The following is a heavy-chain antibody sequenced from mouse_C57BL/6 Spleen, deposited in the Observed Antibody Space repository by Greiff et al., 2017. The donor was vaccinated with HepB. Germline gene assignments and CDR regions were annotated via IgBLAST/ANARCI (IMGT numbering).Heavy chain of an antibody. CDR3: ARRGEIYYGNLGAMDY. J-gene: IGHJ4*01. Sequence: QVQLQQSGAELARPGASVKLSCKASGYTFTSYGISWVKQRTGQGLEWIGEIYPRSGNTYYNEKFKGKATLTADKSSSTAYMELRSLTSEDSAVYFCARRGEIYYGNLGAMDYWGQGTSVTVSS. D-gene: IGHD2-1*01. CDR1: GYTFTSYG. CDR2: IYPRSGNT. V-gene: IGHV1-81*01.